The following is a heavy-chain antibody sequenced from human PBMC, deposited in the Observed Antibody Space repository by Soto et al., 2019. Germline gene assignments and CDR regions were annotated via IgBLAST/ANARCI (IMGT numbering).Heavy chain of an antibody. D-gene: IGHD2-15*01. Sequence: QVQLVQSGAEVKKPGASVKVSCKASGYTFTGYYMHWVRQAPGQGLEWMGWINPNSGGTNYAQKFEGGVHRTRKTSISTPYMYLSRLTSDDTAVYYCASIVFLGGLGVAATRNYYYYGMDVWGQGTTVTVSS. CDR1: GYTFTGYY. CDR2: INPNSGGT. CDR3: ASIVFLGGLGVAATRNYYYYGMDV. V-gene: IGHV1-2*02. J-gene: IGHJ6*02.